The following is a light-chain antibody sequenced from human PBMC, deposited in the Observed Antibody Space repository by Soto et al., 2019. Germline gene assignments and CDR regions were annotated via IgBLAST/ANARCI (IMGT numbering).Light chain of an antibody. Sequence: DIQMTQSPSSLSASVGDRVTITCRASESIGRHLNWYQQKPGKAPNLLIYDASTLQSGVPSRFSGSGSGTEFTLTISSLQPDDFATYYCQQYNSYSPWTFGQGTKVDIK. CDR3: QQYNSYSPWT. J-gene: IGKJ1*01. CDR2: DAS. V-gene: IGKV1-5*01. CDR1: ESIGRH.